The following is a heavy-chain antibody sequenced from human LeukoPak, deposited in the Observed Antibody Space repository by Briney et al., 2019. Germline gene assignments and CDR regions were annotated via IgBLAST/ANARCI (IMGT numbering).Heavy chain of an antibody. V-gene: IGHV4-61*02. CDR3: ARLQVYGSGSYYPNY. CDR2: IYTSGST. D-gene: IGHD3-10*01. Sequence: SQTLSLTCTVSGGSISSGSYYWSWIRQPAGKGLEWIGRIYTSGSTNYNPSLKSRVTISVDTSKNQFSLKLSSVTAADTAVYYCARLQVYGSGSYYPNYWGQGTLVTVSS. CDR1: GGSISSGSYY. J-gene: IGHJ4*02.